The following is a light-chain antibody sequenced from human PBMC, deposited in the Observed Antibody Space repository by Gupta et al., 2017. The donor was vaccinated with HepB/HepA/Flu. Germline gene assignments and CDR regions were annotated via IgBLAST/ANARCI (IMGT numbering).Light chain of an antibody. CDR2: GAS. J-gene: IGKJ4*01. CDR1: QSVSSSY. Sequence: EIVLTQSPGTLSLSPGERATLSCRASQSVSSSYLAWYQQKPGQAPRLLIYGASGRATGIPDRFSGSGSGTEFTLTISRLEPEDFAVYYCQQEGSSPRTFGGGTKVEIK. V-gene: IGKV3-20*01. CDR3: QQEGSSPRT.